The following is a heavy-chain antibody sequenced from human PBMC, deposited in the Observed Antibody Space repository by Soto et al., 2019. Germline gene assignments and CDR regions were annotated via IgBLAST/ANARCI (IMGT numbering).Heavy chain of an antibody. D-gene: IGHD6-13*01. J-gene: IGHJ4*02. CDR2: ISSATTTI. CDR1: GFTFSSYS. CDR3: ARGIAADGPKLED. V-gene: IGHV3-48*01. Sequence: PGGSLRLSCAASGFTFSSYSMNWFRQAPGKGLEWVSYISSATTTIYYADSVKGRFTISRDNAKNSLYLQMNSLRADDTAVYYWARGIAADGPKLEDWGQGTRVNVAS.